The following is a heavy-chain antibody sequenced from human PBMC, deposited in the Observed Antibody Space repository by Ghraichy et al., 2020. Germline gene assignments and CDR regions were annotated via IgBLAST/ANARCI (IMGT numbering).Heavy chain of an antibody. Sequence: SETLSLTCTVSGDSISYYYWSWIRQPPGKGLEWVGYIYYSGSTSYNPSLKSRVTISVDTSKTQFSLKLTSVTAADTAVYYCARGSDYGEYYFDYWDQGSLVTVYS. CDR1: GDSISYYY. D-gene: IGHD4-17*01. CDR2: IYYSGST. J-gene: IGHJ4*02. CDR3: ARGSDYGEYYFDY. V-gene: IGHV4-59*01.